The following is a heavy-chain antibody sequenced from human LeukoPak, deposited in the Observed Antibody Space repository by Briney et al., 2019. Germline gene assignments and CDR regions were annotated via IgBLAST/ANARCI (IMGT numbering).Heavy chain of an antibody. CDR3: SRVPYSDYGSGRPTFMGV. D-gene: IGHD3-10*01. J-gene: IGHJ6*01. CDR2: ISDSGGST. Sequence: GGSLRLSCAASGFTFSDYAMNWVRQAPGKGLEWVSTISDSGGSTYYADSVKGRFTISRDNSKNTLYLQMNSLRAEDTAIHYCSRVPYSDYGSGRPTFMGVWGEGGTVADS. V-gene: IGHV3-23*01. CDR1: GFTFSDYA.